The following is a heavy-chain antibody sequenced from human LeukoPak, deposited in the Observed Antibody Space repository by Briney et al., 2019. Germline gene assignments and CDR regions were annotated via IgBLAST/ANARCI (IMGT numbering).Heavy chain of an antibody. CDR3: ARGNDILTSYYGIDD. CDR2: INPSGGST. CDR1: GYTFTGYY. D-gene: IGHD3-9*01. J-gene: IGHJ4*02. V-gene: IGHV1-46*01. Sequence: LWASVKVSCKASGYTFTGYYMHWVRQAPGQGLKWMGRINPSGGSTGYAQKFQGRVTMTRDMSTSTVYMELSSLRSEDTAVYYCARGNDILTSYYGIDDWGQGTLVTVSS.